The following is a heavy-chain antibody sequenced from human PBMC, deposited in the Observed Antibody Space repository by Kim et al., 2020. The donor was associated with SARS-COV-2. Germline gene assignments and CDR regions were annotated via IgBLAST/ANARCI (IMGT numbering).Heavy chain of an antibody. CDR2: ISYDGSNK. CDR3: ARESIAAPPRCFDY. CDR1: GFTFSSYA. J-gene: IGHJ4*02. V-gene: IGHV3-30-3*01. D-gene: IGHD6-6*01. Sequence: GGSLRLSCAASGFTFSSYAMHWVRQAPGKGLEWVAVISYDGSNKYYADSVKGRFTISRDNSKNTLYLQMNSLRAEDTAVYYCARESIAAPPRCFDYWGQG.